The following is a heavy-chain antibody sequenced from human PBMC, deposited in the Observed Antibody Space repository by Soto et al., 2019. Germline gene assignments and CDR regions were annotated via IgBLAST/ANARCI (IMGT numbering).Heavy chain of an antibody. Sequence: ASVKVSCKASGYTFTSYAMHWVRQAPGQRLEWMGWINAGNGNTKYSQKFQGRVTITRDTSASTAYMELSSLRSEDTAVYYCAREASSGWYVRIYWFDPWGQGTRVTVSS. CDR3: AREASSGWYVRIYWFDP. D-gene: IGHD6-19*01. V-gene: IGHV1-3*01. CDR1: GYTFTSYA. J-gene: IGHJ5*02. CDR2: INAGNGNT.